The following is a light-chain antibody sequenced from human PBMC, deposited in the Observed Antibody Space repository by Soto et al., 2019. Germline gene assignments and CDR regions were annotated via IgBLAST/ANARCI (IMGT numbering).Light chain of an antibody. CDR2: DVT. V-gene: IGLV2-11*01. CDR3: CSYTGRVV. Sequence: QSALPQPRSVSGSPGQSVTISCTGTSSDIGGSNFVSWYQQHPGKAPKLMIYDVTKRPSGVPDRFSGSKSGNTASLTISGLQADDEADYYCCSYTGRVVFGGGTKLTLL. CDR1: SSDIGGSNF. J-gene: IGLJ2*01.